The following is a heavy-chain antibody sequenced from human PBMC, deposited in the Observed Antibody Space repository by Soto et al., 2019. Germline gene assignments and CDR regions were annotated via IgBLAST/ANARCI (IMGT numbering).Heavy chain of an antibody. J-gene: IGHJ4*02. CDR3: ARGLYFYDNSGYSPFDY. CDR2: IYSGGST. D-gene: IGHD3-22*01. V-gene: IGHV3-53*01. Sequence: GSLRLSGAGSGFTVSSNYMSWVRQAPGKGLEWVSLIYSGGSTYYADSVKGRFTISRDNSNNTLYLQMNSLRAEDMAVYYCARGLYFYDNSGYSPFDYWGQGTQVTVS. CDR1: GFTVSSNY.